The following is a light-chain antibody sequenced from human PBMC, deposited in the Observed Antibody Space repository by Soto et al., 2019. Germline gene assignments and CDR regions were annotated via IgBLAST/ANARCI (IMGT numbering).Light chain of an antibody. Sequence: QSVLTQPPSASGIPGQRVTISCSGSSSNIESKYVYWYRQLPGTAPKLLIYRTNQRRSGVPDRFSGSKSGTSASLAISGLRSEDEADYYCAAWDDSLSGPVFGGGTKLTVL. CDR2: RTN. CDR3: AAWDDSLSGPV. V-gene: IGLV1-47*01. CDR1: SSNIESKY. J-gene: IGLJ2*01.